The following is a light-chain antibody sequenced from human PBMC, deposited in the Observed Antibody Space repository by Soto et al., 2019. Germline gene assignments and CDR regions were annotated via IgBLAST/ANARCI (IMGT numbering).Light chain of an antibody. J-gene: IGLJ1*01. CDR3: CSFAGTYTFFV. CDR1: SSDVGY. Sequence: QSALTQPRSVSGSPGQSVTISCTGPSSDVGYLSWYQQHPGKAPKLMIYDVTKRPSGVPARFSASKSGNTASLTISGLQAEDEADYYCCSFAGTYTFFVFGSGTKLTVL. V-gene: IGLV2-11*01. CDR2: DVT.